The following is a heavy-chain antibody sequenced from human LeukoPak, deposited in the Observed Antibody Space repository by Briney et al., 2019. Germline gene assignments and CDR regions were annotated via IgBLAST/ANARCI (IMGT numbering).Heavy chain of an antibody. Sequence: ASVKVSCKASGYTFTGYYMHWVRQAPGQGLEWMGWINPNSGGTNYAQKFQGRVTMTRDTSISTAYMELSRLRSDDTAVYYCAREEYYYGSGGDYWGQGTLVTVSS. V-gene: IGHV1-2*02. CDR1: GYTFTGYY. CDR3: AREEYYYGSGGDY. CDR2: INPNSGGT. J-gene: IGHJ4*02. D-gene: IGHD3-10*01.